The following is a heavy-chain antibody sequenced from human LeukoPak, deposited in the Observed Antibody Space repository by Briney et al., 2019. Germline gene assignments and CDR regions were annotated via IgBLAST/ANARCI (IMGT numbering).Heavy chain of an antibody. J-gene: IGHJ4*02. D-gene: IGHD3-10*01. CDR1: GGSFSGYY. Sequence: SETLSLTCAVYGGSFSGYYWSWIRQPPGKGLEWIGEINHSGSTNYNPSLKSRVTISVDTSKNQFSLKLSSVTAADTAVYYCARDSGSGSYYPIHYFDYWGQGTLVTVSS. V-gene: IGHV4-34*01. CDR2: INHSGST. CDR3: ARDSGSGSYYPIHYFDY.